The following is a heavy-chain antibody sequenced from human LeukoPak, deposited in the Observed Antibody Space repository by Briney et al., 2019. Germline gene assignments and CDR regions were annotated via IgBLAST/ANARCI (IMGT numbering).Heavy chain of an antibody. V-gene: IGHV3-15*01. Sequence: GGSLRLSCAASGFTLSNVWMSWVRQAPGKGLEWVGRIKSKTDGGTTDYAAPVKGRFTISRDDSKNTLNLQMNSLKTEDTAVYYCTPSIAVAGSLDYWGQGTLVTVSS. CDR1: GFTLSNVW. D-gene: IGHD6-19*01. CDR3: TPSIAVAGSLDY. CDR2: IKSKTDGGTT. J-gene: IGHJ4*02.